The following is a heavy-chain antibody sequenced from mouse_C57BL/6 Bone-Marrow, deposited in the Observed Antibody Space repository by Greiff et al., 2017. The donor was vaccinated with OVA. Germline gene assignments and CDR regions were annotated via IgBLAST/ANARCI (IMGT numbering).Heavy chain of an antibody. D-gene: IGHD5-5*01. CDR2: ISSGSSTI. Sequence: EVKLQESGGGLVKPGGSLKLSCAASGFTFSDYGMHWVRQAPEKGLEWVAYISSGSSTIYYADTVKGRFTISRDNAKNTLFLQMTSLRSEDTAMYYCARVYLQGYFDVWGTGTTVTVSS. CDR3: ARVYLQGYFDV. V-gene: IGHV5-17*01. J-gene: IGHJ1*03. CDR1: GFTFSDYG.